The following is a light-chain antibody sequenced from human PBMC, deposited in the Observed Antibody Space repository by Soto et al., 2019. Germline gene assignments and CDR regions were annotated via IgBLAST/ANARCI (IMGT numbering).Light chain of an antibody. CDR3: ETWDTNSRV. CDR1: SGHSSNI. Sequence: QSVLTQSSSASASLGSSVKLTCTLSSGHSSNIIAWHQQQPGKAPRYLMKLERSGTYNRGNGVPDRFSGSSSGADRYLTISSLQFEDEADYYCETWDTNSRVFGGGTKLTVL. J-gene: IGLJ3*02. V-gene: IGLV4-60*02. CDR2: LERSGTY.